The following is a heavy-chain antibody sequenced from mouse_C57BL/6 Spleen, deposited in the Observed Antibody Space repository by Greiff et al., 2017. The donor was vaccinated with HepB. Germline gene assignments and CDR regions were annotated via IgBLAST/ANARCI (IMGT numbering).Heavy chain of an antibody. CDR3: TRFHDGYYGDWYFDV. CDR1: GYTFTSYW. CDR2: IYPGNSDT. V-gene: IGHV1-5*01. D-gene: IGHD2-3*01. Sequence: VQLQQSGTVLARPGASVKMSCKTSGYTFTSYWMHWVKQRPGPGLEWIGAIYPGNSDTSYNQKFKGKAKLTAVTSASTAYMELSSLTNEDSAVYYGTRFHDGYYGDWYFDVWGTGTTVTVSS. J-gene: IGHJ1*03.